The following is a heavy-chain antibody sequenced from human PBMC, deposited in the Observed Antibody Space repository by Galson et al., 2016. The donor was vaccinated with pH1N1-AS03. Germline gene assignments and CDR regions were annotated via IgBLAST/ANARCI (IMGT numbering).Heavy chain of an antibody. D-gene: IGHD6-13*01. J-gene: IGHJ4*02. CDR1: GFTFSSYA. Sequence: SLRLSCAASGFTFSSYAMYWVRQAPGKGLEYVSAISGNGVSTYYANSVKGRFTISRDNSKNTLYLQMASLRAEDMAVYYCARGPVSYSNYWFPPPDYWGQGTLVTVSS. CDR3: ARGPVSYSNYWFPPPDY. V-gene: IGHV3-64*01. CDR2: ISGNGVST.